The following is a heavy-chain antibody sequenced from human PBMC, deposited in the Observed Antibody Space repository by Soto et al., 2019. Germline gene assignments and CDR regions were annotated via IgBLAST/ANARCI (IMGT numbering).Heavy chain of an antibody. V-gene: IGHV3-30-3*01. CDR1: GFTFSSYA. Sequence: GGSLRLSCAASGFTFSSYAIHGVRQAPGKGLEWVAAISKDGNNEYYADSGKCRFSVSRDNSKNTLSLQMNSLRGQDTAVYYCARDASYYSLWSGYYPSRNGMDVWGQGTTVTVSS. J-gene: IGHJ6*02. CDR2: ISKDGNNE. D-gene: IGHD3-3*01. CDR3: ARDASYYSLWSGYYPSRNGMDV.